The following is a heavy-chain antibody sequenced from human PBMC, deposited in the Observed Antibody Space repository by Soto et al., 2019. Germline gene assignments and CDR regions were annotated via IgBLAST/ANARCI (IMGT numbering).Heavy chain of an antibody. J-gene: IGHJ4*02. CDR2: ISAYNGNT. CDR1: GYTFTSYG. V-gene: IGHV1-18*04. Sequence: QVQLVQSGAKVKKPGASVKVSCKASGYTFTSYGISWVRQAPGQGLEWMGWISAYNGNTNYAQKLQGRVTMTTDTSTSTAYMELRSLRSDDTAVYYCARMYYDILTGYFSGFDYWGQGTLVTVSS. D-gene: IGHD3-9*01. CDR3: ARMYYDILTGYFSGFDY.